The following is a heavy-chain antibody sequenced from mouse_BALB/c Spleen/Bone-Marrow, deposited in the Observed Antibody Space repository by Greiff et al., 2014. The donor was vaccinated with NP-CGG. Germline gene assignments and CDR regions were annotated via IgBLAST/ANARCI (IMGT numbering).Heavy chain of an antibody. Sequence: EVMLVESGPSLVKPSQTLSLTCSVTGDSITRGYWNWIRKFPGNKLEYIGYITYSANTYYNPFLKSRLSITRDTSKNQYYLQLNSVTTEDTATDYCATGYYFDHWGQGTTLTVSS. J-gene: IGHJ2*01. CDR1: GDSITRGY. CDR3: ATGYYFDH. CDR2: ITYSANT. V-gene: IGHV3-8*02. D-gene: IGHD4-1*01.